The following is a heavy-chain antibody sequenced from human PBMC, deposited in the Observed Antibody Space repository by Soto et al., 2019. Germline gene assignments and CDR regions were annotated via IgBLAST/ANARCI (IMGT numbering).Heavy chain of an antibody. J-gene: IGHJ3*02. CDR2: IYYSGST. V-gene: IGHV4-59*01. CDR1: GGSISSYY. CDR3: ARPTKDYYDIFPRLVFDI. Sequence: SETLSLTCPVSGGSISSYYWSWIRQPPWKGLEWIGYIYYSGSTNYNPSLKSRVTISVDTSKNQFSLKLSSVTAADTAVYYFARPTKDYYDIFPRLVFDIWGQGTMVTVSS. D-gene: IGHD3-22*01.